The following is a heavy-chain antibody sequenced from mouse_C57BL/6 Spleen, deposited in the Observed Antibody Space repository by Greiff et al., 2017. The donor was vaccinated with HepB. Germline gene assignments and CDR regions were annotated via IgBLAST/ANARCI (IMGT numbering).Heavy chain of an antibody. D-gene: IGHD2-3*01. CDR2: IYPGDGDT. CDR3: AREGDGYLDY. Sequence: VKLQESGPELVKPGASVKISCKASGYAFSSSWMNWVKQRPGKGLEWIGRIYPGDGDTNYNGKFKGKATLTADKSSSTAYMQLSSLTSEDSAVYFCAREGDGYLDYWGQGTTLTVSS. J-gene: IGHJ2*01. V-gene: IGHV1-82*01. CDR1: GYAFSSSW.